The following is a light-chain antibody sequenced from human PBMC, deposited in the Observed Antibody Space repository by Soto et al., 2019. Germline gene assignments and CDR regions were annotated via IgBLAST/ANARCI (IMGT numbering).Light chain of an antibody. CDR3: SSYTSGTTLFV. J-gene: IGLJ1*01. CDR1: SSDVGGYNY. V-gene: IGLV2-14*01. Sequence: QSVLTQPASVSGSPGQSITISCTGTSSDVGGYNYVSWYQQHPGKAPKLMIYEVSNRPSGVSNRFSGSKSGNTASLTISGLQAEDEGDYYCSSYTSGTTLFVFGTGTKVTVL. CDR2: EVS.